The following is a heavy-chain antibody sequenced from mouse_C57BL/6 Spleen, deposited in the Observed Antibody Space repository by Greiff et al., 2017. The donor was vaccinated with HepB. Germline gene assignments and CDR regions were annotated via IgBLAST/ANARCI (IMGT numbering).Heavy chain of an antibody. CDR3: TTGYYYGSSSYYFDY. CDR2: IDPEDGDT. D-gene: IGHD1-1*01. Sequence: VQLQQSGAELVRPGASVKLSCTASGFNIKDYYMHWVKQRPEQGLEWIGRIDPEDGDTEYAPKFQGKATMTADTSSNTAYLQLSSLTSEDTAVYYCTTGYYYGSSSYYFDYWGQGTTLTVSS. CDR1: GFNIKDYY. V-gene: IGHV14-1*01. J-gene: IGHJ2*01.